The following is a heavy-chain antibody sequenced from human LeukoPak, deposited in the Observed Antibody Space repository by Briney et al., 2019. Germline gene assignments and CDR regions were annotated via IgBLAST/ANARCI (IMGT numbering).Heavy chain of an antibody. D-gene: IGHD1-26*01. Sequence: GGSLRLSCAASGFTFSSYAMSWVRQAPGKGLEWVSAISGSGGSTYYADSVKGRFTISRDNSKNTLYLQMNSLRAEDTAVYYCAKDGQPRAYSGSFYYFDYWGQGTLVTVSS. CDR3: AKDGQPRAYSGSFYYFDY. CDR2: ISGSGGST. V-gene: IGHV3-23*01. J-gene: IGHJ4*02. CDR1: GFTFSSYA.